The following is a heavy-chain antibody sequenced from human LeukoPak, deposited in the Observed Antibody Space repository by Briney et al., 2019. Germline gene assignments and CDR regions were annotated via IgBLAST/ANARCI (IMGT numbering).Heavy chain of an antibody. D-gene: IGHD2-15*01. CDR2: IYPGDSDT. V-gene: IGHV5-51*01. CDR1: GYSFISYW. J-gene: IGHJ3*02. Sequence: GESLKISCKGSGYSFISYWIGWVRQMPGKGLEWMGIIYPGDSDTRYSPSFQGQVTISADKSITTAYLQWSSLKASDTAMYYCARGYCSGGTCYDAFDIWGQGTMVTVSS. CDR3: ARGYCSGGTCYDAFDI.